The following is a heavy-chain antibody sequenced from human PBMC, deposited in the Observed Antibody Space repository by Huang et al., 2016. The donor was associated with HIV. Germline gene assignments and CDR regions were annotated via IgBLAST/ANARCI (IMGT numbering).Heavy chain of an antibody. J-gene: IGHJ5*02. D-gene: IGHD6-19*01. CDR1: GDSVSSHY. Sequence: QVRLQESGPGLVKPSETLSLSCTVSGDSVSSHYWGWFRHPPGKGLEWIGTVYDSGTTKSNPRLKSRITISVETSKNGFSLNITSVSAADTAMYFCVRDQGRLAVGGIDNWFDPWGQGALVTVSS. CDR2: VYDSGTT. CDR3: VRDQGRLAVGGIDNWFDP. V-gene: IGHV4-59*02.